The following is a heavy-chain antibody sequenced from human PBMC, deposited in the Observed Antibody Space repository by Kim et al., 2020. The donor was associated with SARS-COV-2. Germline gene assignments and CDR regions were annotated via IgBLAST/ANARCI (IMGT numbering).Heavy chain of an antibody. CDR2: INTNTGNP. V-gene: IGHV7-4-1*02. D-gene: IGHD2-2*01. Sequence: ASVKVSCKASGYTFTSYGMNWVRQAPGQGLDWMGWINTNTGNPTYAQGFTGRFVFPLDTSVSTAYLQISSLKAEDTAVYYCARDPYCSSTSCSDYWGQGTLVTVSS. CDR3: ARDPYCSSTSCSDY. J-gene: IGHJ4*02. CDR1: GYTFTSYG.